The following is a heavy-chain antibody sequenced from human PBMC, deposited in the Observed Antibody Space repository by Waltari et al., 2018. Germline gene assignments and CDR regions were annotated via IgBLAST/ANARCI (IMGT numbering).Heavy chain of an antibody. J-gene: IGHJ6*02. V-gene: IGHV3-21*01. D-gene: IGHD5-18*01. CDR1: GFTFSSYS. Sequence: VQLQESGPGLVKPSGTLSLTCAVSGFTFSSYSMNWVRQAPGKGLEWVSSISSSSSYIYYADSVKGRFTISRDNAKNSLYLQMNSLRAEDTAVYYCARDGTRNTDYYYYGMDVWGQGTTVTVSS. CDR3: ARDGTRNTDYYYYGMDV. CDR2: ISSSSSYI.